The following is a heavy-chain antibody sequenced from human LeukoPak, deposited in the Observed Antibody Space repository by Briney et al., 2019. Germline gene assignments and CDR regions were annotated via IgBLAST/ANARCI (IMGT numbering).Heavy chain of an antibody. CDR3: ARDFKYYYDRGTSAFDI. CDR2: IYYSGNT. V-gene: IGHV4-59*01. Sequence: KPSETLSLTCTVSGGSFNSYYWSWIRQPPGKGLEWIAYIYYSGNTKHNPSLKSRVTISVDPSKNQFSLKLSSVTAADSAVYYCARDFKYYYDRGTSAFDIWGQGKLVTVSS. CDR1: GGSFNSYY. J-gene: IGHJ3*02. D-gene: IGHD3-10*02.